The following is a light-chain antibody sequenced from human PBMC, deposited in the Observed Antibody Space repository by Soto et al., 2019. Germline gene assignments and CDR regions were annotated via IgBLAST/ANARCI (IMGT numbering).Light chain of an antibody. CDR3: QHYNTWPSYT. CDR2: GAS. J-gene: IGKJ2*01. Sequence: EIVMTQSPATLSVSPGERATLSCRASQSVSSNLAWYQQKPGQAPRLLIYGASTRATGIPARFSGSGSGTEFTLTISSLKSEDFAVYYCQHYNTWPSYTFGQGTKLEIK. V-gene: IGKV3-15*01. CDR1: QSVSSN.